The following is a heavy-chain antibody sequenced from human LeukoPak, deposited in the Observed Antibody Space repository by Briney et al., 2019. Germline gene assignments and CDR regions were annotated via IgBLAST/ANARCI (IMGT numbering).Heavy chain of an antibody. Sequence: GGSLRLSCAASGFTFDDYTMHWVRQAPGKGLVWVSRINSDGSSTRYADSVKGRFTISRDNAKNTLYLQMNSLRAEDTAVYYCARDLRELRYFDWLLYEDAFDIWGQGTMVTVSS. CDR2: INSDGSST. J-gene: IGHJ3*02. V-gene: IGHV3-74*01. CDR3: ARDLRELRYFDWLLYEDAFDI. CDR1: GFTFDDYT. D-gene: IGHD3-9*01.